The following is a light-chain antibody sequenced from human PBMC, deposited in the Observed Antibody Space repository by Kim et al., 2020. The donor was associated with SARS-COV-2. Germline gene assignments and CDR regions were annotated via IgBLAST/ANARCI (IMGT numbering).Light chain of an antibody. CDR3: QHYGTSPLT. CDR1: QSVNNNY. J-gene: IGKJ4*01. V-gene: IGKV3-20*01. CDR2: GAS. Sequence: LSPGERATVSCRASQSVNNNYLAWYQQKPGQPPRLLIYGASSRATGIPDRFSGSGSETDFILTISRLDPEDFAVYYCQHYGTSPLTFGGGTRWIS.